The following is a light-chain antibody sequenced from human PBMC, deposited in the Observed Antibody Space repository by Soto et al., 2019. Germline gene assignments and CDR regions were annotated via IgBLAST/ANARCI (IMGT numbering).Light chain of an antibody. V-gene: IGKV1-39*01. CDR1: QSISSY. CDR3: QQSYSTPQT. J-gene: IGKJ1*01. CDR2: AAS. Sequence: DIQMTQSPSCLSASVGDRVTITCRASQSISSYLNWYQQKPGKAPKLLIYAASSLQSGVPSRFSGSGSGTDFTLTISSPQPEDFATYYCQQSYSTPQTFGQGTKVEIK.